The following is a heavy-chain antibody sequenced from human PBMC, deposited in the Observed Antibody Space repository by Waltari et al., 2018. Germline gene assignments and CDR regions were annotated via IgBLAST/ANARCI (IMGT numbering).Heavy chain of an antibody. D-gene: IGHD5-18*01. V-gene: IGHV4-34*01. Sequence: QVQLQQWGAGLLKPSETLSLTCAVYGGSFSGYYWSWIRQPPGKGLEWIGEINHSGSTNYNPSLKSRVTRSVDTSKNQFSLKLSSVTATDTAVYYCARAGDSYGYGEYYFDYWGQGTLVTVSS. J-gene: IGHJ4*02. CDR2: INHSGST. CDR3: ARAGDSYGYGEYYFDY. CDR1: GGSFSGYY.